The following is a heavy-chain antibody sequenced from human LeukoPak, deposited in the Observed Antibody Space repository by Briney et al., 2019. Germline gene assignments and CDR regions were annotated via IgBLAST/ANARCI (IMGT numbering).Heavy chain of an antibody. CDR1: GFTFSSYG. Sequence: GGSLRLSCAASGFTFSSYGMHWVRQAPGKGLEWVAVIWYDGSNKYYPDSVQGRFTISRDNSKNTLYLQVNSLRAEDTAVYYCARDRSMSGWYIDLWGRGTLVTVSS. CDR2: IWYDGSNK. V-gene: IGHV3-33*01. CDR3: ARDRSMSGWYIDL. D-gene: IGHD2/OR15-2a*01. J-gene: IGHJ2*01.